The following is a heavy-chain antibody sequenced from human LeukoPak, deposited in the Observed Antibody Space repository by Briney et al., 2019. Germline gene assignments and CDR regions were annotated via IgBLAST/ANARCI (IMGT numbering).Heavy chain of an antibody. Sequence: GGSLRLSCAASGFTFSDYNMNWVRQTPGKGLEWVSSITRDSIYTFYADSVKGRFTISRDNAKNSLSLQMNSLRAEDTAVYYCARDPYNGYYGDDYYYYMDVWGKGTTVTISS. D-gene: IGHD4-17*01. CDR2: ITRDSIYT. V-gene: IGHV3-21*01. CDR1: GFTFSDYN. CDR3: ARDPYNGYYGDDYYYYMDV. J-gene: IGHJ6*03.